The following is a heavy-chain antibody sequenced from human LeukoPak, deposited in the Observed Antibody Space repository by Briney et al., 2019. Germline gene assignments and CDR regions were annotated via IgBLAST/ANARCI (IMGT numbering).Heavy chain of an antibody. CDR2: INDDGSLR. CDR1: GFTLTSYG. CDR3: TRDVFSLGDS. D-gene: IGHD2/OR15-2a*01. J-gene: IGHJ4*02. Sequence: GGSLRLSCAASGFTLTSYGMHWVRQSPGKGLGWVSHINDDGSLRNYADSVKGRFTISRDIAKNTLYLQMNSLGADDTAMYYCTRDVFSLGDSWGQGTLVTVSS. V-gene: IGHV3-74*01.